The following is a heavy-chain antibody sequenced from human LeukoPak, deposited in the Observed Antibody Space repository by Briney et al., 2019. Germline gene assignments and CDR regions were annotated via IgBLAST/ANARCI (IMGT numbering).Heavy chain of an antibody. D-gene: IGHD6-13*01. J-gene: IGHJ4*02. CDR1: GGSISSSSYY. CDR3: ARAYSSSWYGFDY. V-gene: IGHV4-39*07. Sequence: TSETLSPTCTVSGGSISSSSYYWGWIRQPPGKGLEWIGSIYYSGSTYYNPSLKSRVTISVDTSKNQFSLKLSSVTAADTAVYYCARAYSSSWYGFDYWGQGTLVTVSS. CDR2: IYYSGST.